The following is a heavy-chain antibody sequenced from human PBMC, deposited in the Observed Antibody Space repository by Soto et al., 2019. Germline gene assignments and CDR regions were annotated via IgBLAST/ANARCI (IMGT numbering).Heavy chain of an antibody. Sequence: QVQLVESGGGVVQPGRSLRLSCAASGFTFSSYAMHWVRQAPGKGPEWVAVISDDGSSKTNADSVKGQFTISRDNSKNSLFLQMNNLRPEDTAVYYCTRRNSDYSSVWSDAFDIWGQGTMVTVSS. CDR2: ISDDGSSK. CDR1: GFTFSSYA. J-gene: IGHJ3*02. V-gene: IGHV3-30-3*01. CDR3: TRRNSDYSSVWSDAFDI. D-gene: IGHD6-19*01.